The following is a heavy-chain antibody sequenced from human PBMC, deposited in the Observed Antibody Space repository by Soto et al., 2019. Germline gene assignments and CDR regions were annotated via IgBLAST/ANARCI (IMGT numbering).Heavy chain of an antibody. CDR3: ARDQGWYAN. CDR2: IYSGGST. J-gene: IGHJ4*02. Sequence: EVQLVESGGGLIQPGGSLRLSCAASGLTASSNYISWFRRPPGKGLEWASVIYSGGSTYYADSVKGRFTISRDNSKNTLYLQMNSLRAEDTAVYYCARDQGWYANWGQGTLVTVSS. D-gene: IGHD2-8*01. V-gene: IGHV3-53*01. CDR1: GLTASSNY.